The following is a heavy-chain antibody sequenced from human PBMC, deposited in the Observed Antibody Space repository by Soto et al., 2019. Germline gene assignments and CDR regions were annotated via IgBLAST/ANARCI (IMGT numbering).Heavy chain of an antibody. CDR2: ISGSGGST. V-gene: IGHV3-23*01. J-gene: IGHJ4*02. CDR3: AKGDSSGHPPGVDY. D-gene: IGHD3-22*01. Sequence: KGLEWVSAISGSGGSTYYADSVKGRFTISRDNSKNTLYLQMNSLRAEDTAVYYCAKGDSSGHPPGVDYWGQGTLVTVSS.